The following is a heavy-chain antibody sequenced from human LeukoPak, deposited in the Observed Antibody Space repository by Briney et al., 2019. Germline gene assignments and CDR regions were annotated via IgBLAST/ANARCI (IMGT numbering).Heavy chain of an antibody. CDR3: ARVGVVTALIDY. J-gene: IGHJ4*02. CDR1: EFSVGSNY. D-gene: IGHD2-21*02. CDR2: IYSGGST. V-gene: IGHV3-66*01. Sequence: PGGSLRLSCAASEFSVGSNYMTWVRQAPGKGLEWVSLIYSGGSTYYADSVKGRFTISRDNSKNTLYLQMGSLRAEDMAVYYCARVGVVTALIDYWGQGTLVTVSS.